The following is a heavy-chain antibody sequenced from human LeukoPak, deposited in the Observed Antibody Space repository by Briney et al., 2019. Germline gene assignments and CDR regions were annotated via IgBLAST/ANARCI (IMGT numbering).Heavy chain of an antibody. Sequence: SETMSLTCTVSGGSISSYYWSWIRQPPGKGLEWIGYSHYSGSTNYNPSLKSRVTISVDTSKNQFSLKLSSVTAADTAVYYCARHTYDLGYFQHWGQGTLVTVSS. CDR3: ARHTYDLGYFQH. CDR1: GGSISSYY. CDR2: SHYSGST. V-gene: IGHV4-59*08. J-gene: IGHJ1*01. D-gene: IGHD3-22*01.